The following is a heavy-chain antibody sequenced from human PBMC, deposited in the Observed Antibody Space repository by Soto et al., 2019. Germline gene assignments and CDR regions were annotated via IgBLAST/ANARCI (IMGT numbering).Heavy chain of an antibody. V-gene: IGHV4-39*01. D-gene: IGHD3-3*01. CDR1: GGSISSSSYY. CDR3: AIQWGYDFWSGYYIYYYYGMDV. Sequence: SETLSLTCTVSGGSISSSSYYWGWIRQPPGKGLEWIGSIYYSGSTYYNPSLKSRVTISVDTSKNQFSLKLSSVTAADTAVYYCAIQWGYDFWSGYYIYYYYGMDVWGQGTTVTVSS. CDR2: IYYSGST. J-gene: IGHJ6*02.